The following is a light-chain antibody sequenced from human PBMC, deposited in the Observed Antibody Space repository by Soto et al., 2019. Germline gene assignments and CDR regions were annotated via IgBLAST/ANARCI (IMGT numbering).Light chain of an antibody. CDR3: QQQGT. CDR2: AAS. V-gene: IGKV3-20*01. Sequence: EIVLTQSPGTLSLSPGERATLSCRASQYLSSSYLVWYQQKPGQAPRLLIYAASSSATGIPDRFSGSGSATEYTLTISRLEPEDFAVYSCQQQGTFGQGTKLEIK. J-gene: IGKJ2*01. CDR1: QYLSSSY.